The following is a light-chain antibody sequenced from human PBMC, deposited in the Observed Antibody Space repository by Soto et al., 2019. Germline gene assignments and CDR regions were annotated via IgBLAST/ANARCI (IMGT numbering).Light chain of an antibody. J-gene: IGKJ1*01. V-gene: IGKV1-39*01. CDR1: QNIGNY. CDR2: AAS. Sequence: DIQLTQSPSSLSASIGDSITVTCRASQNIGNYLNWFTQKPGRAPKLLIYAASTLQGGAPSRFSGSGSGTDFSLTISSLKLEDFATYYCQQTHTSPRTFGQGTRVEI. CDR3: QQTHTSPRT.